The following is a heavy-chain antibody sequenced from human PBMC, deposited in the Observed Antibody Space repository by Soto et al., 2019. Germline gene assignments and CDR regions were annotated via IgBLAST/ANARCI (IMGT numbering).Heavy chain of an antibody. CDR1: GDTFTRYY. J-gene: IGHJ5*02. V-gene: IGHV1-46*03. CDR3: ARSSGGNFGIIIEGSNWFDP. CDR2: INPHGGST. D-gene: IGHD3-3*01. Sequence: ASVKVSFKAPGDTFTRYYLNWVRQAPGQGVEWMGVINPHGGSTKYAQKFQGRVTMTRDTSSSTVYMQLRSLRSDDTAIYYFARSSGGNFGIIIEGSNWFDPWGQGTLVTVSS.